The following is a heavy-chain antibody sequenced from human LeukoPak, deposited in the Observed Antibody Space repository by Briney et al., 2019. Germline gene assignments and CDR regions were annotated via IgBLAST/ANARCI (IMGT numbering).Heavy chain of an antibody. D-gene: IGHD3-9*01. CDR3: ASRYYDILTGYPY. CDR2: IIPIFGTA. Sequence: SVKVSCKASGGTFSSYAISWVRQAPGQGLEWMGGIIPIFGTANYAQKFQGRVTITADKSTSTAYMELSSLRSEDTAVYYCASRYYDILTGYPYWGQGTLVTVSS. V-gene: IGHV1-69*06. CDR1: GGTFSSYA. J-gene: IGHJ4*02.